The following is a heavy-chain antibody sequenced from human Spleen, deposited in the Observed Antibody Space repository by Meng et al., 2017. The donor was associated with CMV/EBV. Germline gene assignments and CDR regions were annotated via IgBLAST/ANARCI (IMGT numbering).Heavy chain of an antibody. CDR2: IKGDGSHT. D-gene: IGHD3-3*01. Sequence: GGSLRLSCTASGFTFSDYWMHWVRQSPGKGLLWVSRIKGDGSHTIYGDSVKGRFTISRDNAKNTLYPQMNTLRVEDTAVYYCVRDGHSWNFDYWGQGLLVTVSS. V-gene: IGHV3-74*01. CDR3: VRDGHSWNFDY. J-gene: IGHJ4*02. CDR1: GFTFSDYW.